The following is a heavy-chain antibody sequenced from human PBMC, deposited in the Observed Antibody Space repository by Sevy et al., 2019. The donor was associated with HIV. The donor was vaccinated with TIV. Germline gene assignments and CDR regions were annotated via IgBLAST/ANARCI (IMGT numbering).Heavy chain of an antibody. D-gene: IGHD2-2*01. J-gene: IGHJ4*01. CDR3: ARDGGNSVKWYPLY. CDR1: GFAFSTHA. V-gene: IGHV3-30-3*01. Sequence: GGSLRLSCAASGFAFSTHAMHWVRQAPGKGLEWVAVISYEGTGTFYAASMEGRFTISRDNSKNMLSLQINSLRPEDTDVYYCARDGGNSVKWYPLYWGHGSLVTVSS. CDR2: ISYEGTGT.